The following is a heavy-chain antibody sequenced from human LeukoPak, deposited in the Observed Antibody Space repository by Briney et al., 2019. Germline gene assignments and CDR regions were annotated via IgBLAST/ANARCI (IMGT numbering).Heavy chain of an antibody. J-gene: IGHJ4*02. V-gene: IGHV5-51*01. Sequence: GESLKISCKASGYTVTSYWIAWGRQMPGKGLERMGITLPGDSDTIYSPSFQGQVTISADKSSNTASLQWSSLKGSDTAMYYCARPFDYWGQGTLVTVSS. CDR1: GYTVTSYW. CDR2: TLPGDSDT. CDR3: ARPFDY.